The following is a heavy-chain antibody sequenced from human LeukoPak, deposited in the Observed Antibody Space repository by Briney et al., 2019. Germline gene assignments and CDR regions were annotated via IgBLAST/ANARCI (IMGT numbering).Heavy chain of an antibody. V-gene: IGHV1-2*02. CDR2: INPNSAET. Sequence: VASVKVSCKTSGYTFTDYYIHWARQAPGQGLEWMGWINPNSAETNSAQKFQGRVTMTGDTSISTAYMDLRRMTSDDTAVYYCARDRDYSNTDRGFDSSRQG. CDR1: GYTFTDYY. CDR3: ARDRDYSNTDRGFDS. J-gene: IGHJ4*02. D-gene: IGHD4-11*01.